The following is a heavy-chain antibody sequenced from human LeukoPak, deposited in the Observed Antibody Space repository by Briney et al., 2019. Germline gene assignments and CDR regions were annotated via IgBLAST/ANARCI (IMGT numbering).Heavy chain of an antibody. CDR3: ARDFNNQDIVVVVAATPTDYYYGMDV. D-gene: IGHD2-15*01. J-gene: IGHJ6*02. V-gene: IGHV3-48*03. CDR2: ISSSGSTI. CDR1: GFPFSSYE. Sequence: QSGGSLRLSCAASGFPFSSYEMNWVRQAPGKGLEWVSYISSSGSTIYYADSVKGRFTISRDNAKNSLYLQMNSLRAEDTAVYYCARDFNNQDIVVVVAATPTDYYYGMDVWGQGTTVTVSS.